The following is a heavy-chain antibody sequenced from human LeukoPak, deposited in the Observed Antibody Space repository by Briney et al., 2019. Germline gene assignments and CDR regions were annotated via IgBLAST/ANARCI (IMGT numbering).Heavy chain of an antibody. D-gene: IGHD2-15*01. CDR2: IKSDGST. CDR1: GFTFSSYW. J-gene: IGHJ4*02. Sequence: GGSLRLSCAASGFTFSSYWMHWVRQAPGKGLVWVSRIKSDGSTNYADSVKGRFTISRDNAKNTVSLQMNSLRAEDTAVYYCASGVADSCSSGKICGYWGQGTLVTVSS. V-gene: IGHV3-74*01. CDR3: ASGVADSCSSGKICGY.